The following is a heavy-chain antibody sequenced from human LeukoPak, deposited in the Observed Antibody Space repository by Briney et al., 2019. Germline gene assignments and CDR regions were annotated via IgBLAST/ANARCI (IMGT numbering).Heavy chain of an antibody. CDR3: ARLAPYYGSGII. V-gene: IGHV3-7*01. CDR1: GFTFSLYW. CDR2: IKEDGSEK. Sequence: GGSLRLSCAASGFTFSLYWMSWVRQAPGKGLEWVATIKEDGSEKYYVDSVKGRFTISRDNAKNSLYLEMNSLRAEDTAVYHCARLAPYYGSGIIWGQGTMVTVSS. J-gene: IGHJ3*02. D-gene: IGHD3-10*01.